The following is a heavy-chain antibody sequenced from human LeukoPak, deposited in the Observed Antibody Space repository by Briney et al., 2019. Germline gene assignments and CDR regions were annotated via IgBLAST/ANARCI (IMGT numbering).Heavy chain of an antibody. Sequence: GGSLRLSCAASGFTFSGSWIHWVRQAPGKGLVWVSRINKDGSVTDYAESVRGRFSISRDNAKNTLYLQMNSLRVEDTAIYYCVKVRGRARVGYFDYWGQGTLVTVSS. V-gene: IGHV3-74*01. CDR1: GFTFSGSW. J-gene: IGHJ4*02. CDR2: INKDGSVT. CDR3: VKVRGRARVGYFDY. D-gene: IGHD1-26*01.